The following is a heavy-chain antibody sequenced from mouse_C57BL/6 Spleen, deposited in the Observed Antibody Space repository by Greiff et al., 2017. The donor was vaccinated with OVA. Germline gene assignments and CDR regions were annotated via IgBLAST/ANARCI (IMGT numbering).Heavy chain of an antibody. CDR1: GFTFSDYY. CDR3: ASEGLRRGYALDY. D-gene: IGHD2-4*01. V-gene: IGHV5-16*01. J-gene: IGHJ4*01. Sequence: EVMLEESEGGLVQPGSSMKLSCTASGFTFSDYYMAWVRQVPEKGLEWVANINYNGSSTYYLDSLKSRFIISRDKAKNTLYLQMSSLKSEDTATYYCASEGLRRGYALDYWGQGTSVTVSS. CDR2: INYNGSST.